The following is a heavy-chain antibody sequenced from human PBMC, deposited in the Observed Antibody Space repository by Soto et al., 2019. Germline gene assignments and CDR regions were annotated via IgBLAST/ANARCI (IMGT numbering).Heavy chain of an antibody. CDR1: GGSISRYY. V-gene: IGHV4-59*08. CDR2: MYNTGST. CDR3: ARASPVVNDV. J-gene: IGHJ6*02. Sequence: SETLSLTCTVSGGSISRYYWSWIRQPPGKGLEWIGYMYNTGSTVYNPSFKSRVTISVDTSKNQFSLKLSSVTAADTAVYYCARASPVVNDVWGQGTTVTVS.